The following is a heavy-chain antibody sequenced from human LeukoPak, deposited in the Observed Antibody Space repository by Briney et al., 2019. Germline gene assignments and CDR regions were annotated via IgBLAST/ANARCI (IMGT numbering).Heavy chain of an antibody. D-gene: IGHD2-2*01. V-gene: IGHV4-31*03. CDR3: ARAKYCSSTSCYVSGKLDY. CDR2: IYYSGST. Sequence: SETLSLTCTVSGGSLSSGGYYWSWIRQHPGKGLEWIGYIYYSGSTYYNPSLKSRVTISVDTSKNQFSLKLSSVTAADTAVYYCARAKYCSSTSCYVSGKLDYWGQGTLVTVSS. CDR1: GGSLSSGGYY. J-gene: IGHJ4*02.